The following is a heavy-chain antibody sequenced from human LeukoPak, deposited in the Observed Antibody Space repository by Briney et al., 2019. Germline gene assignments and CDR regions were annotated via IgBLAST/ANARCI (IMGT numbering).Heavy chain of an antibody. J-gene: IGHJ6*02. D-gene: IGHD3-3*01. CDR2: IYYSGST. Sequence: SETLSLTCTVSGGSISSYYWSWIRQPPGKGLEWIGYIYYSGSTNYNPSLKSRVTISVDTSKNQFSLKLSSVTAADTAVYYCARVRMARFYYGMDVWGQGTTVTVSS. V-gene: IGHV4-59*08. CDR3: ARVRMARFYYGMDV. CDR1: GGSISSYY.